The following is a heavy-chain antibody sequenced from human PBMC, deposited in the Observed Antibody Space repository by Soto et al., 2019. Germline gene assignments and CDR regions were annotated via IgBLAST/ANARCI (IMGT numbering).Heavy chain of an antibody. CDR1: GFTFSSYA. CDR3: AKDLRYYYDSSGYFGY. J-gene: IGHJ4*02. V-gene: IGHV3-23*01. D-gene: IGHD3-22*01. CDR2: ISGSGGST. Sequence: GGSLRLSCAASGFTFSSYAMSWVRQAPGKGLEWVSAISGSGGSTYYADSVKGRFTISRDNSKNTLYLQMNSLRAEDTAVYYCAKDLRYYYDSSGYFGYWGQATLVTVSS.